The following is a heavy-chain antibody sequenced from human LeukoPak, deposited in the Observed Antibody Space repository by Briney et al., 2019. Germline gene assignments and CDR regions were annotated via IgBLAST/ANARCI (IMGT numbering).Heavy chain of an antibody. J-gene: IGHJ6*03. V-gene: IGHV3-23*01. CDR1: GFTFSSYA. CDR2: ISGSGAGT. Sequence: GGSLRLSCAASGFTFSSYAMSWVRQAPGKGLEWVSAISGSGAGTYYADSVKGRFTTSRDNSKDTLYLQMNSLRAEDTAVYYCAKVYYYDSSGYYYHYYYYMDVWGKGTTVTVSS. D-gene: IGHD3-22*01. CDR3: AKVYYYDSSGYYYHYYYYMDV.